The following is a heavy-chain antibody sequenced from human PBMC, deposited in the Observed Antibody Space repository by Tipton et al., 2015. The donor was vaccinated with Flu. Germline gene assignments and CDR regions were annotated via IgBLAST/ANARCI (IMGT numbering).Heavy chain of an antibody. D-gene: IGHD6-6*01. Sequence: LRLSCTISGDSITSRYYWGWIRQPPGKGLEWIGYIYYSGSTYYNPSLKSRVTMSLDTSKNQFSLKLSSVTAADTAVYYCGRGRIAARHDYWGQGTLVTVSS. CDR3: GRGRIAARHDY. V-gene: IGHV4-28*03. CDR1: GDSITSRYY. J-gene: IGHJ4*02. CDR2: IYYSGST.